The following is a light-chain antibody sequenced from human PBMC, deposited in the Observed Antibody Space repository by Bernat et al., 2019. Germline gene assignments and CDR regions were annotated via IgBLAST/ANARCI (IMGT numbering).Light chain of an antibody. CDR3: QQYGSTRT. CDR1: QTVSSRH. V-gene: IGKV3-20*01. J-gene: IGKJ1*01. Sequence: EIVLTQSPDTLSLSPGERATLSCRASQTVSSRHLAWYQQKPGQAPRVLIYGASSRATGIPDRFSGSGSGTDFTLTISRLEPEDFAVYYCQQYGSTRTFGQGTKVEIK. CDR2: GAS.